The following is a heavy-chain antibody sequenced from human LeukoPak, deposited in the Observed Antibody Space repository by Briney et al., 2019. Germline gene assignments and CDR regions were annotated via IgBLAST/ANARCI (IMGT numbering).Heavy chain of an antibody. V-gene: IGHV3-20*04. CDR2: INWNGGST. CDR1: GFTFDDYG. D-gene: IGHD2-21*02. CDR3: ARDGCGGDCSTFFDY. J-gene: IGHJ4*02. Sequence: PGGSLRLSCAASGFTFDDYGMSWVRQVPGKGLEWVSGINWNGGSTHYADSVKGQFTISRDNAKNSLYLQMNSLRAEDTALYYCARDGCGGDCSTFFDYWGQGTLVTVSS.